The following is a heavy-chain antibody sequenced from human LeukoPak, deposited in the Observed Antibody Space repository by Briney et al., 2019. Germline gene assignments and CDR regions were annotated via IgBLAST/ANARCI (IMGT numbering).Heavy chain of an antibody. CDR2: ISAYNGNT. CDR1: GGTFSSYA. D-gene: IGHD3-22*01. J-gene: IGHJ3*02. Sequence: ASVKVSCKASGGTFSSYAISWVRQAPGQGLEWMGWISAYNGNTNYAQKLQGRVTMTTDTSTSTAYMELRSLRSDDTAVYYCARGIKYGYDSSKRDDAFDIWGQGTMVTVSS. V-gene: IGHV1-18*01. CDR3: ARGIKYGYDSSKRDDAFDI.